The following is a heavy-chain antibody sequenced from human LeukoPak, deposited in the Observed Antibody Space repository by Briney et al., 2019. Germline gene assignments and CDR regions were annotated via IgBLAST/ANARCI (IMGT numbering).Heavy chain of an antibody. CDR2: IYYSGST. Sequence: MASETLSLTCTVSGGSISSSSYYWGWIRQPPGKGLEWIGSIYYSGSTYYNPSLKSRVTISVDTSKNQFSLKLSSVTAADTAVYYCARAQGYSSGWDFQHWGQGTLVTVSS. CDR1: GGSISSSSYY. V-gene: IGHV4-39*01. CDR3: ARAQGYSSGWDFQH. D-gene: IGHD6-19*01. J-gene: IGHJ1*01.